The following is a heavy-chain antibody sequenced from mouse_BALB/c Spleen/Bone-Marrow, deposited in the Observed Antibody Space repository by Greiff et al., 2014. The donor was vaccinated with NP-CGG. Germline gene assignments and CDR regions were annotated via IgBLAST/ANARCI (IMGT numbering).Heavy chain of an antibody. J-gene: IGHJ1*03. CDR3: TRYYRYDYWYFDV. CDR2: IDPYNGDT. D-gene: IGHD2-14*01. Sequence: EVQLQQSGPELVKPGASVKVSCKASGYSFTDYNMYCVKQSHGKSLEWIGYIDPYNGDTTYNQKFKGKATLTVDKSSSTAFIHINSLTSEDSAVYYCTRYYRYDYWYFDVWGTGTTVTVSS. V-gene: IGHV1S135*01. CDR1: GYSFTDYN.